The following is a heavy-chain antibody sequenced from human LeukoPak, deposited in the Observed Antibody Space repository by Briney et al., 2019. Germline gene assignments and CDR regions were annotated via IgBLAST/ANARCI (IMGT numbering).Heavy chain of an antibody. V-gene: IGHV1-46*01. CDR1: GYTFSDFY. J-gene: IGHJ4*02. D-gene: IGHD2-2*01. CDR2: IKVSGGRT. CDR3: AREPPESYHFDY. Sequence: ASVKVSCKASGYTFSDFYVHWVRQAPGQGLEWMGIIKVSGGRTEYAQKSQGRVTMTRDMSTSTVYMELNNLRSEDTAVYYCAREPPESYHFDYWGQGTLVTVSS.